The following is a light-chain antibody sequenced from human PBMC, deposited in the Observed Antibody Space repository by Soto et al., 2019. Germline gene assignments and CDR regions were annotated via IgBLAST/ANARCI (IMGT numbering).Light chain of an antibody. CDR1: SSNIGAGYE. J-gene: IGLJ2*01. CDR2: ANN. Sequence: QSVLTQPPSVSGAPGQRVTISCTGSSSNIGAGYEVHWYQLLPGTTPKLLCYANNNRPSGVPDRFSGTKSGTSASRAITGLQEEDEDDYYYQSYDSSLRSHVVFGGGTKLTVL. CDR3: QSYDSSLRSHVV. V-gene: IGLV1-40*01.